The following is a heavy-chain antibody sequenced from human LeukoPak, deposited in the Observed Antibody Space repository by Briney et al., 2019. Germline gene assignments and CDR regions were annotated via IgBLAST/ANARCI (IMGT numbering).Heavy chain of an antibody. Sequence: GGSLRLSCAASGFTFDVYGMSWVRQAPGKGLEWVSGINWNGGSTGYADSVKGRFTISRDNAKNSLYLQMNSLRAEDTALYYCARAGGWELPGYFDYWGQGTLVTVSS. CDR3: ARAGGWELPGYFDY. CDR2: INWNGGST. CDR1: GFTFDVYG. J-gene: IGHJ4*02. V-gene: IGHV3-20*04. D-gene: IGHD1-26*01.